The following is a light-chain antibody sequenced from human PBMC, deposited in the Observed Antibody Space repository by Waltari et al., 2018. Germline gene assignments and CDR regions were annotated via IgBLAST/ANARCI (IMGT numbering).Light chain of an antibody. CDR1: SVSGPTAWY. Sequence: QPVVTQQPSLSVSPGGTVAPVCAPPSVSGPTAWYACWYQQAPGQTPRTLIYTTNTRSFGVPDRFSGSILGDKAALTITGAQADDESDYYCLLYMGSGIWRFGGGTKLTVL. CDR3: LLYMGSGIWR. CDR2: TTN. J-gene: IGLJ3*02. V-gene: IGLV8-61*01.